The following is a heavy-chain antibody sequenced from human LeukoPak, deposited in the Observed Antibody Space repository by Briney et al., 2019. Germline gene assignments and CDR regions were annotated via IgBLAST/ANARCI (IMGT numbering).Heavy chain of an antibody. CDR2: INHSGST. CDR1: GGSFSGYY. Sequence: SETLSLTCAVYGGSFSGYYWSWIRQPPGKGLEWIGEINHSGSTNYNPSLKSRVTISVDTSKNQFSLKLSSVTAADTAVYYCARGSSSGFDYWGQGTLVAVSS. V-gene: IGHV4-34*01. J-gene: IGHJ4*02. D-gene: IGHD6-6*01. CDR3: ARGSSSGFDY.